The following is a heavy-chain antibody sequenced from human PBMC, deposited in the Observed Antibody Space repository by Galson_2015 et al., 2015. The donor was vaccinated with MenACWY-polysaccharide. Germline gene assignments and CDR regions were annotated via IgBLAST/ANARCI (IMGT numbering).Heavy chain of an antibody. Sequence: SLRISCAASGFTFSSYAMSSVRQAPGKGLEWVSGVSASGGSTVYTDSAKGRLTMSRENSKRSLYLKMNSLRAEDTAVYYCAKDTGPGEYAYSWGTFDIWGRGTMVTVSS. CDR3: AKDTGPGEYAYSWGTFDI. V-gene: IGHV3-23*01. J-gene: IGHJ3*02. D-gene: IGHD3-10*01. CDR1: GFTFSSYA. CDR2: VSASGGST.